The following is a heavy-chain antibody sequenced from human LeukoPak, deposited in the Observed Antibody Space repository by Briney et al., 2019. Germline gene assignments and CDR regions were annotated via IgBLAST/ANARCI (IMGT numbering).Heavy chain of an antibody. J-gene: IGHJ4*02. CDR3: ARSPRRGEFDS. CDR1: GFTFSSHW. CDR2: IKQDGSET. D-gene: IGHD3-16*01. V-gene: IGHV3-7*01. Sequence: GGSLRLSCAGSGFTFSSHWMSWVRQTPGKGLEWVANIKQDGSETSYVDSVKGRFTISRDNTQSSLSLQMGSLRADDTALYYCARSPRRGEFDSWGQGTLVTVSS.